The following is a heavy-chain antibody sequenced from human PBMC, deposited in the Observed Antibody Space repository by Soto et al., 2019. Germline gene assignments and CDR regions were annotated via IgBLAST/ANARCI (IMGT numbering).Heavy chain of an antibody. V-gene: IGHV3-30*18. J-gene: IGHJ4*02. CDR1: GFTFSHYG. D-gene: IGHD3-10*01. CDR3: TKDRPDGFGGHGPFDS. CDR2: ISYDGSEE. Sequence: QVQLVESGGGVVQYGKSLRLSCVASGFTFSHYGMHWVRKAPGKGLEWVAGISYDGSEEHYVDSVKGRFTISRDKSRYTLYLQMNSLRSEDTALYYCTKDRPDGFGGHGPFDSWGQRTHVTVSS.